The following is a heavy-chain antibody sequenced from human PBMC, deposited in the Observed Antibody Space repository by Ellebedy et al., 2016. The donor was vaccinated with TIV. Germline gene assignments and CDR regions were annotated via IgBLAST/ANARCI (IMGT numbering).Heavy chain of an antibody. V-gene: IGHV1-18*04. CDR2: ISDYNGNT. D-gene: IGHD2-2*01. CDR1: GYTFTSYG. J-gene: IGHJ5*02. CDR3: ARYCNSTTCSNWFDP. Sequence: AASVKVSCKTSGYTFTSYGISWVRQAPGKGLEWMGWISDYNGNTNYAQMLQGRVTMNTDTFTSTVYMELRSLRSDDTAVYYCARYCNSTTCSNWFDPWGQGTLVTVSS.